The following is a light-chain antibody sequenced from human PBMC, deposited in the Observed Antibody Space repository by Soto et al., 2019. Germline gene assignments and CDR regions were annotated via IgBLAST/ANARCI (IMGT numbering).Light chain of an antibody. CDR3: QQYCSSPYT. Sequence: EIVLTQSPCILSLSPGERATLSCRASQSVSSSYLAWYQQKPGQAPRLLIYRASSRASGIPDRFSGSGSGTDFTLTISRLEAEDVAVYYCQQYCSSPYTFGQGTKLEIK. CDR1: QSVSSSY. J-gene: IGKJ2*01. CDR2: RAS. V-gene: IGKV3-20*01.